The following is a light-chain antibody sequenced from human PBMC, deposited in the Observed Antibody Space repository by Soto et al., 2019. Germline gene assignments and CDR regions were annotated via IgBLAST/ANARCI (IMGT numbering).Light chain of an antibody. Sequence: ENVLTMSPATLSLSPGERATLSCRASQSVSSYLAWYQQKPGQAPRLLIYDASNRATGIPARFSGGGSGTDFTFTISSLQPEDFATYYCQQDDNLPITFGQGTLLEIK. V-gene: IGKV3-11*01. CDR2: DAS. CDR1: QSVSSY. J-gene: IGKJ5*01. CDR3: QQDDNLPIT.